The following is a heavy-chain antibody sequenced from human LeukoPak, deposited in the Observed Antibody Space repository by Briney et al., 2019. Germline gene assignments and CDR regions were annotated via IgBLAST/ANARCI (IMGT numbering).Heavy chain of an antibody. Sequence: VKPGGSLRLSCAASGFTFSNAWMSWVRQAPGKGLEWVGRIKSKTDGGTTDYAAPVKGRFTISRDDSKNTLYLQMNSLKTEDTAVYYCTTEDSSGWYFDYWGQGTLVTVSS. CDR3: TTEDSSGWYFDY. CDR2: IKSKTDGGTT. CDR1: GFTFSNAW. J-gene: IGHJ4*02. D-gene: IGHD6-19*01. V-gene: IGHV3-15*01.